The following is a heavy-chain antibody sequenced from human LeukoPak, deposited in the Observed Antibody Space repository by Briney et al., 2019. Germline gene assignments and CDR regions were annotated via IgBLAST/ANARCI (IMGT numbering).Heavy chain of an antibody. CDR3: ARGVSGNRIAAAKYYFDY. CDR1: GGSFSGYY. J-gene: IGHJ4*02. D-gene: IGHD6-13*01. CDR2: INHSGST. V-gene: IGHV4-34*01. Sequence: SETLSLTCAVYGGSFSGYYWSGIRQPPGKALEWIGEINHSGSTNYNPSLKSRVTISVDTSKNQFSLKLSSVTAADTAVYYCARGVSGNRIAAAKYYFDYWGQGTLVTVSS.